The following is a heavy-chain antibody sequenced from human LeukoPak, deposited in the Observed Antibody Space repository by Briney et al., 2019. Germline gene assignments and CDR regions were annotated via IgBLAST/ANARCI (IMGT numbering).Heavy chain of an antibody. V-gene: IGHV4-61*02. CDR3: ARDGYNSVY. CDR1: GGSISSGSYY. J-gene: IGHJ4*02. CDR2: IYTSGST. D-gene: IGHD5-24*01. Sequence: PSETLSLTCAVSGGSISSGSYYWSWIRQPAGKGLEWIGRIYTSGSTNYNPSLKSRVTISVDTSKNQFSLKLSSVTAADTAVYYCARDGYNSVYWGQGTLVTVSS.